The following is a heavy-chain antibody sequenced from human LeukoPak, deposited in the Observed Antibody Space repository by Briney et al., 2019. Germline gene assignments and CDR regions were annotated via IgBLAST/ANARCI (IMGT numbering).Heavy chain of an antibody. CDR2: IHTDGNST. Sequence: PPAGFLRLSCAASGFTFSSYWMHWVRQAPGKGLVWVSRIHTDGNSTSYADSVKGRFTISRDNAKNTLYLQMNSLRAEDTAVYYCARDTPEYSSSWRNYYYHMDVWGKGTTVTDPS. D-gene: IGHD6-6*01. V-gene: IGHV3-74*01. CDR1: GFTFSSYW. J-gene: IGHJ6*03. CDR3: ARDTPEYSSSWRNYYYHMDV.